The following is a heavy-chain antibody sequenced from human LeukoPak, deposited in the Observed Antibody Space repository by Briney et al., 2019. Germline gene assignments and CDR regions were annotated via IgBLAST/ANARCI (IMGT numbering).Heavy chain of an antibody. Sequence: GSLRLSCAASGFTFSSYAMSWVRQAPGKGLEWVSYISSSDTIYYADSVTGRFTISRNNAKNSLYLQMNSLRDEDTAVYYCAAGAFGGFDYWGQGTLVTVSS. CDR3: AAGAFGGFDY. D-gene: IGHD3-16*01. CDR1: GFTFSSYA. CDR2: ISSSDTI. J-gene: IGHJ4*02. V-gene: IGHV3-48*02.